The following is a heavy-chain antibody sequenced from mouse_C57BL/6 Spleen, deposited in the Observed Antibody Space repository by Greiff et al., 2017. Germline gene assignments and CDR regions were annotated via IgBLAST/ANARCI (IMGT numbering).Heavy chain of an antibody. CDR2: ISDGGSYT. J-gene: IGHJ2*01. CDR3: ARERGGTTVVVGDYFDY. CDR1: GFTFSSYA. D-gene: IGHD1-1*01. Sequence: EVKVVESGGGLVKPGGSLKLSCAASGFTFSSYAMSWVRQTPEKRLEWVATISDGGSYTYYPDNVKGRFTISRDNAKNNLYLQMSHLKSEDTAMYYCARERGGTTVVVGDYFDYWGQGTTLTVSS. V-gene: IGHV5-4*01.